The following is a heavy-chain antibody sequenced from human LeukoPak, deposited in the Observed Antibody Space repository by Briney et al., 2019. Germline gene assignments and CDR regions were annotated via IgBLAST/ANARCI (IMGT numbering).Heavy chain of an antibody. CDR2: IIPIFGTA. V-gene: IGHV1-69*13. CDR3: ARGSRDGYNAMPFDY. D-gene: IGHD5-24*01. Sequence: SVKVSCKASGGTFSSYAISWVRQAPGQVLEWMGGIIPIFGTANYAQKFQGRVTITADESTSTAYMELSSLRSEDTAVYYCARGSRDGYNAMPFDYWGQGTLVTVSS. J-gene: IGHJ4*02. CDR1: GGTFSSYA.